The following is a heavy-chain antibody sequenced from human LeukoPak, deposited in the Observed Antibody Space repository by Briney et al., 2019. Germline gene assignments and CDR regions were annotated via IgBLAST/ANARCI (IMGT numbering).Heavy chain of an antibody. CDR2: ISGSGGST. J-gene: IGHJ3*01. V-gene: IGHV3-23*01. Sequence: PGGSLRLSCAASGFTFSSYGMSWVRQAPGKGLECVSTISGSGGSTYYADSVKGRFTISRDNSKNTLYLEMNSLRAEDTAVYYCAKRAAISSGYFDVWGQGTMVTASS. CDR3: AKRAAISSGYFDV. D-gene: IGHD2-2*02. CDR1: GFTFSSYG.